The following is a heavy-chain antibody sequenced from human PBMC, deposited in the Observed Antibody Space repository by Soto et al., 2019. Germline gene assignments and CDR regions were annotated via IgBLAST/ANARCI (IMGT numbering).Heavy chain of an antibody. CDR1: GYTFTSYA. D-gene: IGHD3-9*01. J-gene: IGHJ4*02. CDR2: ISAYSGNT. V-gene: IGHV1-18*01. Sequence: QVQLVQSGAEVKKPGASVKVSCKASGYTFTSYAFSWVRQAPGQGLEWMGWISAYSGNTKYAQRFQGRVTMTTDTSPSTAYMELRSLRSDYTAVYYCARQYDILTGYYLEVGYWGQGTLVTVSS. CDR3: ARQYDILTGYYLEVGY.